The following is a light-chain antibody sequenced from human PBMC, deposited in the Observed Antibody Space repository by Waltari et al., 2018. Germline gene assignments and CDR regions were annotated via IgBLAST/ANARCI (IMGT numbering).Light chain of an antibody. CDR2: GTS. V-gene: IGKV3-20*01. CDR3: QHYVSLPVT. J-gene: IGKJ1*01. CDR1: PSIGRS. Sequence: EIVLTQSPGTLSLSRGERATLSCRASPSIGRSLAWHQQKPGQPPRLLIYGTSNRATGIPDRFSGGVSATDFSLTISRLEPEDVAMYYCQHYVSLPVTFGQGTKVEIK.